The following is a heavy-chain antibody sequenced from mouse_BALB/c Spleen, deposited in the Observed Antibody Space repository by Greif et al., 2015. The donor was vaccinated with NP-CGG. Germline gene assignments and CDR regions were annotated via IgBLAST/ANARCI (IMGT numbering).Heavy chain of an antibody. CDR3: GRASLEYGNVGFDY. J-gene: IGHJ3*01. CDR1: GYTFTDYA. V-gene: IGHV1S137*01. D-gene: IGHD2-10*02. CDR2: ISAYNGNT. Sequence: QLQQPGPEVVSPGVSVKISCKGSGYTFTDYAMHWVKQSHAKSLEWIGVISAYNGNTNYNQKFKGKSTMTVDKSSSTTYMELVRCKSEDSAIYYCGRASLEYGNVGFDYWGQWTLVTVS.